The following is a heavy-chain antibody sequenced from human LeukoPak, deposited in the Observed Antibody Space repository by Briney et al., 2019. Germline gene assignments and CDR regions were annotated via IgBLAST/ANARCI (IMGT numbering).Heavy chain of an antibody. J-gene: IGHJ4*02. Sequence: TGGSLRLSCAASRFTVSSNYMSWVRQAPGKGLEWVSVIYSGGSTYYADSVKGRFTISRDNSKNTLYLQMNSLRAEDTAVYYCARDGGAGSSDYWGQGTLVTVSS. CDR3: ARDGGAGSSDY. D-gene: IGHD6-19*01. CDR1: RFTVSSNY. CDR2: IYSGGST. V-gene: IGHV3-53*01.